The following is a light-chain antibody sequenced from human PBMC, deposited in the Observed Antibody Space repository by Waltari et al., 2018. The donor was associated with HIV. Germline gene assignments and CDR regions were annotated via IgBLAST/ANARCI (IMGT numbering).Light chain of an antibody. J-gene: IGLJ2*01. CDR3: AAWDDSMEGHV. Sequence: QSVLTQPPSASGTPGQTVTISCSGSSADIGSNTGNWSKQLPGPAPKLLIYNTYHRPSGFPDRVSASQSGTSASLAISGLQSEDEADYYCAAWDDSMEGHVFGGGTKLTIL. CDR1: SADIGSNT. CDR2: NTY. V-gene: IGLV1-44*01.